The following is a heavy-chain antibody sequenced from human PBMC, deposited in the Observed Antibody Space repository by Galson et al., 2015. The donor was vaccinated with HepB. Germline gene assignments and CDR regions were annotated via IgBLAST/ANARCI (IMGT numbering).Heavy chain of an antibody. V-gene: IGHV3-48*01. Sequence: SLRLSCAASGFTFTGYSMNWVRQAPGKGLEWVSYISNSAIYYADSVKGRFTISRDNAKNSLYLQMNSLRAEDTAVYYCARDLNWAFDYWGQGTLVSVSS. D-gene: IGHD7-27*01. CDR2: ISNSAI. CDR1: GFTFTGYS. J-gene: IGHJ4*02. CDR3: ARDLNWAFDY.